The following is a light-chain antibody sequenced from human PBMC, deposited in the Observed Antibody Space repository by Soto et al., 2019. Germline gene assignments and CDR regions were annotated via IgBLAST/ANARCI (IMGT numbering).Light chain of an antibody. CDR3: SSYTSSSTHVV. CDR1: SSDVGGYNY. V-gene: IGLV2-14*01. J-gene: IGLJ2*01. Sequence: QSALTQPASVSGSPGQSITISCTGTSSDVGGYNYVSWYQQHPGKAPKLMIYDVSNRTSGVSHRFSGSKSGNTASLTISGLQAEDEADYYCSSYTSSSTHVVFGVGTKLTVL. CDR2: DVS.